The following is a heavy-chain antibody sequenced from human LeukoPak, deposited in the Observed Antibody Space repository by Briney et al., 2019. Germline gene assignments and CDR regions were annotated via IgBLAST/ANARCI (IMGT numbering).Heavy chain of an antibody. D-gene: IGHD3-22*01. V-gene: IGHV3-23*01. CDR3: AKNGDGVIGYLLN. CDR1: GFTFSSYA. Sequence: PGGSLRLSCAASGFTFSSYAMSWVRQAPGKGLEWVSAISGSGGSTYYADSVKGRFTISRDTSRNTLYLQMNSLRAEDTAVYYCAKNGDGVIGYLLNWGQGTLVTVSS. CDR2: ISGSGGST. J-gene: IGHJ4*02.